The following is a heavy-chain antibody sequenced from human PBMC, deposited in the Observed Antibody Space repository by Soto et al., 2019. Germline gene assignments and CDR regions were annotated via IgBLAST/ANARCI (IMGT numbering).Heavy chain of an antibody. D-gene: IGHD3-10*02. CDR2: VYYSGSA. CDR3: ARGSIVRGPTPFDY. J-gene: IGHJ4*02. CDR1: GGSIGSYY. V-gene: IGHV4-59*01. Sequence: SETLSLTCNVSGGSIGSYYWNWIRQPPGKTLEWIGDVYYSGSANYNPSLKSRVAISVDMSTNQFSVKLNSVTVAVTAVYYCARGSIVRGPTPFDYSRQGTLVTVSS.